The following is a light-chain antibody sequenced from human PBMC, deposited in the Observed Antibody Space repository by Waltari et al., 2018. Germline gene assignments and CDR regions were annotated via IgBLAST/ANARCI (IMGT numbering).Light chain of an antibody. Sequence: SDLTQDPAVSVALGQTVTISCQGDILRQYYASWYQQKSGQAPVLFLYNTKHRPSGSTDRVSGSSSGDTASLTITGAQAEDEGDYYCNSRDTSPNHLVFGGGTKLTVL. CDR2: NTK. CDR3: NSRDTSPNHLV. V-gene: IGLV3-19*01. J-gene: IGLJ2*01. CDR1: ILRQYY.